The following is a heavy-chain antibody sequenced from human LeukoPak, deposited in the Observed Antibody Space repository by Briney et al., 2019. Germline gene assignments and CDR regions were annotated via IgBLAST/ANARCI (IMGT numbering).Heavy chain of an antibody. CDR3: TRTGVF. V-gene: IGHV3-30*04. D-gene: IGHD3-10*01. CDR2: ISYDENNE. CDR1: GFTLSGYT. Sequence: GGSLRLSCAASGFTLSGYTMHWVRQAPGKGLEWVAVISYDENNEFYADSVKGRFTMSRDNSKSTVYLQMNSLRVDDTAVYYCTRTGVFWGQGTLVTVSS. J-gene: IGHJ4*02.